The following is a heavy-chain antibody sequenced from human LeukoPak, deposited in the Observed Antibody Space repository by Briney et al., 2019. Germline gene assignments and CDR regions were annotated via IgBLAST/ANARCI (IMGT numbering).Heavy chain of an antibody. CDR3: AKGVAVAGYLFDY. J-gene: IGHJ4*02. D-gene: IGHD6-19*01. V-gene: IGHV3-23*01. CDR2: ISGSGGST. CDR1: AFTFNNYA. Sequence: PGGSLRLSCAASAFTFNNYAMSWVRQAPGKGLEWVSAISGSGGSTNYADSVKGRFTFSRDNSKNTLYLQMNSLRAEDMAVYYCAKGVAVAGYLFDYWGQGTLVTVSS.